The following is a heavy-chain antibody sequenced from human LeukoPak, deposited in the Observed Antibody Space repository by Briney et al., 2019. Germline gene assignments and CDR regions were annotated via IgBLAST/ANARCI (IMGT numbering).Heavy chain of an antibody. Sequence: SETLSLTCAVYCGSFSAYYWSWIRQPPGKGLEWIGQINHSGSTNYNPSLKSRVTISVDTSKIQFSLKLSSVTAADTAMYYCARTRGYSYAYFDYWGQGTLVTVSS. J-gene: IGHJ4*02. CDR2: INHSGST. CDR3: ARTRGYSYAYFDY. V-gene: IGHV4-34*01. CDR1: CGSFSAYY. D-gene: IGHD5-18*01.